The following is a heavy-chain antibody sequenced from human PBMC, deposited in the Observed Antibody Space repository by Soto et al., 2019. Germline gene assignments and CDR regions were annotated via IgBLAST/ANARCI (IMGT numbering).Heavy chain of an antibody. D-gene: IGHD5-18*01. CDR2: IWYDGSNK. CDR3: GRDGAVGDTAVVDY. Sequence: QVQLVESGGGVVQHGKSLRLSCAASGFTFSTYGMHWVCQAPCKGLEWVAVIWYDGSNKYHGDSLKGRFTISRDNSKNTLYLQINNLRAEYTAVYYCGRDGAVGDTAVVDYWGQGTLVTVSS. J-gene: IGHJ4*02. V-gene: IGHV3-33*01. CDR1: GFTFSTYG.